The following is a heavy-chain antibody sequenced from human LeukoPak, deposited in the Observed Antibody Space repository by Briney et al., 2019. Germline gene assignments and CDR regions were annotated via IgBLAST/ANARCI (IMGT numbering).Heavy chain of an antibody. Sequence: PGGSLRLSCAASGFTFSSYAMSWVRQAPGKGLEWVSAISGSGGSTYYADSVKGRFTISRDNSKNTLYLQMNSLRAEDTAVYYYAKSPITIFGVVIYFDYWGQGTLVTVSS. J-gene: IGHJ4*02. CDR2: ISGSGGST. V-gene: IGHV3-23*01. CDR3: AKSPITIFGVVIYFDY. D-gene: IGHD3-3*01. CDR1: GFTFSSYA.